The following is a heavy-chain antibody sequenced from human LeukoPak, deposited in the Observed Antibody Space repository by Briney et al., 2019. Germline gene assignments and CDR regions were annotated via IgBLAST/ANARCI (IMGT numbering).Heavy chain of an antibody. D-gene: IGHD3-10*01. CDR2: ISSSSNYI. J-gene: IGHJ4*02. Sequence: GGSLRLSCAASGLTFGSYSMNWVRQAPGKGLEWVSSISSSSNYIYYADSVKGRFTISRDNAKNPLYLQMNSLRAEDTAVYYCARVPHAMVRGVIITEFYFDYWGQGTLVTVSS. CDR1: GLTFGSYS. CDR3: ARVPHAMVRGVIITEFYFDY. V-gene: IGHV3-21*01.